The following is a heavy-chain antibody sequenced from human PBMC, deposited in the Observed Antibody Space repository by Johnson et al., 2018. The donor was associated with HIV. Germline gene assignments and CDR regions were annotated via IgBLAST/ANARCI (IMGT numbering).Heavy chain of an antibody. D-gene: IGHD2-15*01. CDR3: ARDTRDLDAFDI. J-gene: IGHJ3*02. CDR2: ISYDGSNT. V-gene: IGHV3-30*04. CDR1: GFTFSSYA. Sequence: QVQLVESGGGVVQPGRSLRLSCAASGFTFSSYAMHWVRQAPGKGLEWVAVISYDGSNTYYADPVKARFTISRDNSKNTLYLQMNSLRTEDTALYYCARDTRDLDAFDIWGQGTMVTVSS.